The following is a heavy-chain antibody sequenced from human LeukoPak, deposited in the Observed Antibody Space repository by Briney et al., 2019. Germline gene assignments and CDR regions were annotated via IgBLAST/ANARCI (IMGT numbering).Heavy chain of an antibody. D-gene: IGHD3-9*01. CDR3: VSEESSGFIFYFDY. V-gene: IGHV3-48*04. Sequence: GGSLRLSCLASGIDFSHYSMNWVRQAPGKGLEWISYISSSGSTIYYADSVKGRFTISRDNAKNSLYLQMNSLRAEDTAVYYCVSEESSGFIFYFDYWGEGTLVAVSS. J-gene: IGHJ4*02. CDR1: GIDFSHYS. CDR2: ISSSGSTI.